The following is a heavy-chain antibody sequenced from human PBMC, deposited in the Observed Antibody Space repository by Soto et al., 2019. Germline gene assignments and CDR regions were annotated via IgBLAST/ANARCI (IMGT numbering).Heavy chain of an antibody. V-gene: IGHV5-51*01. CDR3: ASQTRELLPYYGMDV. CDR2: IYLGDSDT. J-gene: IGHJ6*02. Sequence: GESLKISCKGSGYSFTIYWIGWVRQMPGKGLEWMGIIYLGDSDTRYSPSFQGQVTISADKSISTAYLQWSSLKASDTAMYYCASQTRELLPYYGMDVWGQGTTVTVSS. CDR1: GYSFTIYW. D-gene: IGHD1-26*01.